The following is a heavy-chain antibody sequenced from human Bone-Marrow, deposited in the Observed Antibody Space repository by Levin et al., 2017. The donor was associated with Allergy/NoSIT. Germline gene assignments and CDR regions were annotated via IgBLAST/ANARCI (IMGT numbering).Heavy chain of an antibody. D-gene: IGHD2-2*01. V-gene: IGHV3-23*01. Sequence: GGSLRLSCAASGFTFSGYAMSWVRQAPGKGLEWVSAISGNGRTTNYADSVKGRFTISRDNSKNTLFLQMNSLRNDDTAVYFCVREADCTSTSCYYFDSWGQGILVTVSS. CDR2: ISGNGRTT. CDR3: VREADCTSTSCYYFDS. J-gene: IGHJ4*02. CDR1: GFTFSGYA.